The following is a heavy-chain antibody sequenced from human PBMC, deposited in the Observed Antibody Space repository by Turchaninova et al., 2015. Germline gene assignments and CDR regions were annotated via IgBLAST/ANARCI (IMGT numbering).Heavy chain of an antibody. V-gene: IGHV3-74*01. D-gene: IGHD5-18*01. CDR3: LRVDVGTASVTADY. Sequence: EVQLVESGGGLVQPGGFRRLAGEAYGFTFSSSWMPGVRQAPGKGLVWVSRVNSDGRITTYAESVKGRFTISRDNAKNTLYLQMNGLRAEDTAVYYCLRVDVGTASVTADYWGQGTQVTVSS. J-gene: IGHJ4*02. CDR1: GFTFSSSW. CDR2: VNSDGRIT.